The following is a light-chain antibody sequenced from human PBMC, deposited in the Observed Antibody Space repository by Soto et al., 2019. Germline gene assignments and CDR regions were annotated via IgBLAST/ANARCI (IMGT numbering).Light chain of an antibody. CDR1: SSDIGGYNL. CDR2: EGS. CDR3: CSYAGSTTWV. V-gene: IGLV2-23*01. Sequence: QSALTQPASVSGSPGQSITISCAGTSSDIGGYNLVSWYQQHPGKAPKLMIYEGSKRPSGVSTRFSGSKSGNTASLTISGLQAGDEADYYCCSYAGSTTWVFGGGTKLTVL. J-gene: IGLJ3*02.